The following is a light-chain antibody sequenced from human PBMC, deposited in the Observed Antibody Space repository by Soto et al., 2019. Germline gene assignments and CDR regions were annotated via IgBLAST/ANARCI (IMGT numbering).Light chain of an antibody. CDR1: QSINGW. CDR3: QQYNNYGSWT. J-gene: IGKJ1*01. Sequence: DIQMTQSPSTLSASVGDRVTITCRASQSINGWLAWYQQKPGKAPKLLIYKASSLESGVPSRFSGSGSGTEFTLTISSLQPDDFATFYCQQYNNYGSWTFGQGTKVEIK. CDR2: KAS. V-gene: IGKV1-5*03.